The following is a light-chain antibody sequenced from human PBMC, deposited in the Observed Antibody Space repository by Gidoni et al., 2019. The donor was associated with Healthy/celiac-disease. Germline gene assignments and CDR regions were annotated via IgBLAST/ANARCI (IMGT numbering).Light chain of an antibody. V-gene: IGKV1-5*03. CDR2: MAS. CDR3: QQYNSYPVT. J-gene: IGKJ2*01. Sequence: DIQMTQSPSTLSASVGDRVTITCRASQSISSWLAWYQQKPGKAPKLLIYMASSLESGVPSRFSGSESGTEFTLTISSLQPEDFATYYCQQYNSYPVTFGQGTKLEIK. CDR1: QSISSW.